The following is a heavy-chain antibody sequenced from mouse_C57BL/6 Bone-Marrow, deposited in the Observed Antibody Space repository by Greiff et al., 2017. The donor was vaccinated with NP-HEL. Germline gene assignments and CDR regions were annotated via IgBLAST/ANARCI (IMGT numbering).Heavy chain of an antibody. CDR3: ARWAFIYYYGSSYDWYFDV. Sequence: QVHVKQPGAELVKPGASVKLSCKASGYTFTSYWMHWVKQRPGQGLEWIGMIHPNSGSTNYNEKFKSKATLTVDKSSSTAYMQLSSLTSEDSAVYYCARWAFIYYYGSSYDWYFDVWGTGTTVTVSS. V-gene: IGHV1-64*01. J-gene: IGHJ1*03. D-gene: IGHD1-1*01. CDR2: IHPNSGST. CDR1: GYTFTSYW.